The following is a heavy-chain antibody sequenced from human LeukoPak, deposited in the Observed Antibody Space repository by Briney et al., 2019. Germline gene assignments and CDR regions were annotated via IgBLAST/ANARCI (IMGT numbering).Heavy chain of an antibody. CDR3: AKEHQLLYDAFDI. Sequence: GASVKVSCKVSGYSLTELSIYWVRQAPEKGLEWMGSFDCEDRDTIYAPKFQDRVTMTVDTSTDTAYMELNGLRSEDTAVYYCAKEHQLLYDAFDIWGQGTMLTVSS. J-gene: IGHJ3*02. CDR2: FDCEDRDT. D-gene: IGHD2-2*02. CDR1: GYSLTELS. V-gene: IGHV1-24*01.